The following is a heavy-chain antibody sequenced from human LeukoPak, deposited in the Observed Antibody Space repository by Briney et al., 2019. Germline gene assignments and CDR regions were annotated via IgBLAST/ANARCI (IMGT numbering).Heavy chain of an antibody. CDR2: INHSGST. CDR3: ARHRVVVPAGGYYYYMDV. J-gene: IGHJ6*03. Sequence: PSETLSLTCAVYGGSFSGYYWSWIRQPPGKGLEWIGEINHSGSTNYNPSLKSRVTISVDTSKNQFSLKLSSVTAADTAVYYCARHRVVVPAGGYYYYMDVWGKGTTVTISS. V-gene: IGHV4-34*01. CDR1: GGSFSGYY. D-gene: IGHD2-2*01.